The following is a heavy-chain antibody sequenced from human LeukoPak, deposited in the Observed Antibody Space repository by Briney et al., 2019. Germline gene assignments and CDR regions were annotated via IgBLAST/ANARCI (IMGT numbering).Heavy chain of an antibody. CDR2: IYSSGST. J-gene: IGHJ4*02. D-gene: IGHD6-19*01. V-gene: IGHV4-4*09. CDR3: ARRAVAENYFDY. CDR1: VRFISGYY. Sequence: PSDTLSLLCTVSVRFISGYYWIWIRQPRGKELEWIGYIYSSGSTSYNSSLKSRVTISVDTSKNQFSLKLSSVTAADTAVYYCARRAVAENYFDYWGQGTLVTVSS.